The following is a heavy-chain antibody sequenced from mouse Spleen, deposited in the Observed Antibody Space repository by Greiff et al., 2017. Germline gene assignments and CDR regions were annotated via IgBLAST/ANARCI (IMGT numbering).Heavy chain of an antibody. CDR3: ARSGELRFAY. CDR2: IDPSDSYT. V-gene: IGHV1-69*01. CDR1: GYTFTSYW. J-gene: IGHJ3*01. D-gene: IGHD2-1*01. Sequence: QVQLQQSGAELVMPGASVKLSCKASGYTFTSYWMHWVKQRPGQGLEWIGEIDPSDSYTNYNQKFKGKATLTVDKSSSTAYMQLSSLTSEDSAVYYCARSGELRFAYWGQGTLVTVSA.